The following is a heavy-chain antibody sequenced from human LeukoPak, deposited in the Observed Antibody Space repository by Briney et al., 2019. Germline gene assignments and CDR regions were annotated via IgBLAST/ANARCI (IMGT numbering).Heavy chain of an antibody. J-gene: IGHJ4*02. D-gene: IGHD3-10*01. CDR1: GYSFTSYW. CDR3: ATLVGYGSFFDY. V-gene: IGHV5-51*01. CDR2: IYPGDSDT. Sequence: GESLKSSCKGSGYSFTSYWIGCVRHVPGKGLEYMGIIYPGDSDTRYSPSFQGQVTISADKSISTAYLQWSSLKASYTAMYYCATLVGYGSFFDYWGQGTLVTVSS.